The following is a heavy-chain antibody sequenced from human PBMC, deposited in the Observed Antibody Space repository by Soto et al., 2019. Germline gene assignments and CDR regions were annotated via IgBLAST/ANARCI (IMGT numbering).Heavy chain of an antibody. Sequence: GASVKVSCKASGGTFSSYAISWVRQAPGQGLEWMGGIIPIFGTANYAQKFQGRVTITADESTSTAYMELSSLRSEDTAVYYCARDLRDIVVVPAALSHYYYYYGMDVWGQGTTVT. CDR3: ARDLRDIVVVPAALSHYYYYYGMDV. CDR1: GGTFSSYA. CDR2: IIPIFGTA. J-gene: IGHJ6*02. D-gene: IGHD2-2*01. V-gene: IGHV1-69*13.